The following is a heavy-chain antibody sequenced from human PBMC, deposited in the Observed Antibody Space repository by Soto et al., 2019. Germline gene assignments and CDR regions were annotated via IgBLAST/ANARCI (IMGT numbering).Heavy chain of an antibody. CDR3: AHRSVAGDYFDY. Sequence: QITLKESGPTLVKPTQTLTPTCTFSGFSLSTSGVGVGWIRQPPGKALEWLALIYWDDDKRYSPSLKSRLTITKDTAKNQVVLTMTNMDPVDTATYYCAHRSVAGDYFDYWGQGTLVTVSS. V-gene: IGHV2-5*02. CDR1: GFSLSTSGVG. D-gene: IGHD6-19*01. CDR2: IYWDDDK. J-gene: IGHJ4*02.